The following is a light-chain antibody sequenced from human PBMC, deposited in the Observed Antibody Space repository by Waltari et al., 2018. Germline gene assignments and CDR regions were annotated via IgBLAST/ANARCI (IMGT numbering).Light chain of an antibody. CDR2: EVS. CDR3: SSYAGTNNLV. Sequence: QSALTQPPSASGSPGQSVTISCTGSTSDVGGYNYVSWYQQHPDKAPKLMISEVSERPSGVPERFSGSKSGNPASLTVSGLQAEDEAEYDCSSYAGTNNLVFGGGTKLTVL. J-gene: IGLJ2*01. CDR1: TSDVGGYNY. V-gene: IGLV2-8*01.